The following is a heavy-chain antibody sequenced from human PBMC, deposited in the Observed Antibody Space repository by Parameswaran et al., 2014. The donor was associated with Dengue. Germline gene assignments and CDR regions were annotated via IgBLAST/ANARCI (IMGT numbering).Heavy chain of an antibody. CDR1: GGSISSSSYY. Sequence: SETLSLTCTVSGGSISSSSYYWGWIRQPPGKGLEWIGEINHSGSTNYNPSLKSRVTISVDTSKNQFSLKLSSVTAADTAVYYCARGHSGWRVDEHPTNWFDPWGQGTLVTVSS. CDR3: ARGHSGWRVDEHPTNWFDP. CDR2: INHSGST. J-gene: IGHJ5*02. D-gene: IGHD1/OR15-1a*01. V-gene: IGHV4-39*07.